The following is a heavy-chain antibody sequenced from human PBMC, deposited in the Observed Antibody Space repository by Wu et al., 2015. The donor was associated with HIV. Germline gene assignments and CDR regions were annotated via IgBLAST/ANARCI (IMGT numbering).Heavy chain of an antibody. CDR1: GGTFSSYA. Sequence: QVQLVQSGAEVKKPGSSVKVSCKASGGTFSSYAISWVRQAPGQGLEWMGGIIPIFGTANYAQKFQGRVTITADESTSTAYMELSSLRSEDTAVYYCAGIDSSSSSWYFDLWGRGTLVTVSS. CDR3: AGIDSSSSSWYFDL. CDR2: IIPIFGTA. V-gene: IGHV1-69*12. D-gene: IGHD6-6*01. J-gene: IGHJ2*01.